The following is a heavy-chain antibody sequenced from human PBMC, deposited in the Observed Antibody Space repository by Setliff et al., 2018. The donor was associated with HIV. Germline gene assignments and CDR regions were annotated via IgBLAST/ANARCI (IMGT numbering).Heavy chain of an antibody. Sequence: ASVKVSCKASGYTFTSYGITWVRQAPGQGLEWLGWISTYNGNTNYAQKFQGRVTMTTDTSTSTAYMDLRRLRSDDTAVYYCARGGVAVGDMTPSDYWGQGTLVTVSS. V-gene: IGHV1-18*01. CDR3: ARGGVAVGDMTPSDY. CDR1: GYTFTSYG. CDR2: ISTYNGNT. J-gene: IGHJ4*02. D-gene: IGHD6-19*01.